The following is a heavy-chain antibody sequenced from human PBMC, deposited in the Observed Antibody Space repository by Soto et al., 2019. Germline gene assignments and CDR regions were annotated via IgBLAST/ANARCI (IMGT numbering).Heavy chain of an antibody. D-gene: IGHD4-17*01. CDR2: IGTAGDT. V-gene: IGHV3-13*01. CDR3: ARAGVYGSFDI. J-gene: IGHJ3*02. Sequence: EVQLVESGGGLVQPGGSLRLSCAASGFTFSSYDMHWVRQATGKGLEWVSAIGTAGDTYYPGSVKGRFTISRENAKNSLYLQMNSLRAEDTAVYYCARAGVYGSFDIWGQGTMVTVSS. CDR1: GFTFSSYD.